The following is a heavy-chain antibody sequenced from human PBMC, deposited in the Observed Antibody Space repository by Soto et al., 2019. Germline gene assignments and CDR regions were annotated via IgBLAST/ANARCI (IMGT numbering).Heavy chain of an antibody. D-gene: IGHD5-18*01. V-gene: IGHV4-34*01. Sequence: SETLSLTCAVYGGSFSGYYWSWIRQPPGKGLEWIGEINHSGSTNYNPSLKSRVTISVDTSKNQFSLKLSSVTAADTAVYYCARGEIQSGYSYGSFFDYWGQGTLVTVSS. CDR3: ARGEIQSGYSYGSFFDY. CDR2: INHSGST. CDR1: GGSFSGYY. J-gene: IGHJ4*02.